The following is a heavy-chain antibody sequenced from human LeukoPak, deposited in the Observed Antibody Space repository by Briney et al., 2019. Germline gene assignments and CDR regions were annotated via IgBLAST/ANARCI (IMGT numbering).Heavy chain of an antibody. V-gene: IGHV4-30-2*01. CDR3: ARGQYYYGSGSFWFDP. D-gene: IGHD3-10*01. Sequence: SQTPSLTCAVSGGSISSGGYSWSWIRQPPGKGLEWIGYIYHSGSTYYNPSLKSRVAISVDRSKNQFSLKLSSVTAADTAVYYCARGQYYYGSGSFWFDPWGQGTLVTVSS. J-gene: IGHJ5*02. CDR1: GGSISSGGYS. CDR2: IYHSGST.